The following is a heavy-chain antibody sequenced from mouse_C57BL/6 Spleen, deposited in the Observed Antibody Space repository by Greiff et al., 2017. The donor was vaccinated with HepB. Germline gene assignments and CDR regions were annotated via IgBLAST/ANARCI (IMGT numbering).Heavy chain of an antibody. CDR3: ARDRDTTGGWYFDV. J-gene: IGHJ1*03. CDR1: GFTFSSYA. D-gene: IGHD1-1*01. CDR2: ISDGGSYT. Sequence: EVKLVESGGGLVKPGGSLKLSCAASGFTFSSYAMSWVRQTPEKRLEWVATISDGGSYTYYPDNVKGRFTISRDNAKNNLYLQMSHLKSEDTSMYYGARDRDTTGGWYFDVWGTGTTVTVSS. V-gene: IGHV5-4*01.